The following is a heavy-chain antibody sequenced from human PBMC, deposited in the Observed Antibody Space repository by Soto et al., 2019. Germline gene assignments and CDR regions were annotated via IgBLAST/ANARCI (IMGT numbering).Heavy chain of an antibody. CDR2: INHSGST. V-gene: IGHV4-34*01. CDR3: ARGIKRGGLELRIGYYYYYMDV. D-gene: IGHD1-7*01. J-gene: IGHJ6*03. Sequence: SSETLSLTCAVYGGSFSGYYWSWIRQPPGKGLEWIGEINHSGSTNYNPSLKSRVTISVDTSKNQFSLKLSSVTAADTAVYYCARGIKRGGLELRIGYYYYYMDVWGKGTTVTVSS. CDR1: GGSFSGYY.